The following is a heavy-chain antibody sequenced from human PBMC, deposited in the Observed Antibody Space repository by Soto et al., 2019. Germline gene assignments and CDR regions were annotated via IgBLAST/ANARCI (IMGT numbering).Heavy chain of an antibody. J-gene: IGHJ4*02. CDR3: ARRNNLSSSNDY. CDR2: IYHSGST. V-gene: IGHV4-59*01. CDR1: GASITTYY. D-gene: IGHD2-2*01. Sequence: PSETLSLTCTVSGASITTYYWSWIRQPPGKGLEWIGYIYHSGSTNYNPSLKSRVTISVDTAKNQFSLKLSSVTAADTAIYYRARRNNLSSSNDYWGQGTLVTVS.